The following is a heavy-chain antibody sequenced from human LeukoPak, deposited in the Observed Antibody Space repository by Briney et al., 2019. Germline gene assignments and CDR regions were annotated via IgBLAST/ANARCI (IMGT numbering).Heavy chain of an antibody. D-gene: IGHD3-22*01. Sequence: GGSLRLSCAASGFTFSSYEMYWVRQAPGKGLEWVSYISSSGSTIYYADSVKGRFTISRDNSKNTLYLQMNSLRAEDTAVYYCAKDERGYYDSSGYFGAIDYWGQGSLVTVSS. CDR3: AKDERGYYDSSGYFGAIDY. J-gene: IGHJ4*02. CDR2: ISSSGSTI. CDR1: GFTFSSYE. V-gene: IGHV3-48*03.